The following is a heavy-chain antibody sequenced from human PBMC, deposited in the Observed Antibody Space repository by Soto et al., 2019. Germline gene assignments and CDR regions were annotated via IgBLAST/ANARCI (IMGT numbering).Heavy chain of an antibody. CDR3: AWCSGGSCYSHGFDI. CDR1: GFTFSTYS. CDR2: ISGSGDNI. D-gene: IGHD2-15*01. Sequence: GGSLRLSCAASGFTFSTYSMSWVRQSPGKGLEWVSSISGSGDNILYANSVKGRFIISRDNSENALHLQMNSLRAEDTAVYYCAWCSGGSCYSHGFDIRGQGTMVTVSS. V-gene: IGHV3-23*01. J-gene: IGHJ3*02.